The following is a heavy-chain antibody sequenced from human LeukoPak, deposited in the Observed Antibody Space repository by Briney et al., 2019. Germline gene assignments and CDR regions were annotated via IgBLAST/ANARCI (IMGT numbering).Heavy chain of an antibody. D-gene: IGHD3-9*01. V-gene: IGHV5-10-1*01. J-gene: IGHJ4*02. CDR2: IDPSNSYT. CDR1: GYNFTNYW. CDR3: ARHADYHILTGFDY. Sequence: GESLKISCKGSGYNFTNYWISWVRQTPGKGLEWMGRIDPSNSYTNYSPPFQGHVTISADRSISTAYLQWNSLKASDTAMYYCARHADYHILTGFDYWGQGTLVTVS.